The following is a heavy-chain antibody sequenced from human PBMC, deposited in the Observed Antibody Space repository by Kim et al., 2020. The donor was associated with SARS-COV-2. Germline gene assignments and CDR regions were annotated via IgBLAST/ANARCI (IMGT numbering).Heavy chain of an antibody. Sequence: SVKVSCKASGGTFSSYAISWVRQAPGQGLEWMGGVIPIFGTANYAQKFQGRVTITADESTSTAYMELSSLRSEDTAVYYCARAQYNWNRHYYPYYFDYWGQGTLVTVSS. CDR1: GGTFSSYA. D-gene: IGHD1-20*01. J-gene: IGHJ4*02. CDR2: VIPIFGTA. CDR3: ARAQYNWNRHYYPYYFDY. V-gene: IGHV1-69*13.